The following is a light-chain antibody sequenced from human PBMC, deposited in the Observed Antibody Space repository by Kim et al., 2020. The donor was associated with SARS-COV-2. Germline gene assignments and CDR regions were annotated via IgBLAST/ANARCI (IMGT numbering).Light chain of an antibody. Sequence: IVLTQSPGTLSESPGARATFSCRASQTVTSGKLAWYQQRPGHAPSLLVHDASKRAISIPDRFSGSGSGTDFSLTISSGEPDDFAAFYCWKYCGSPPYTFGQGTKLEI. CDR3: WKYCGSPPYT. J-gene: IGKJ2*01. CDR1: QTVTSGK. V-gene: IGKV3-20*01. CDR2: DAS.